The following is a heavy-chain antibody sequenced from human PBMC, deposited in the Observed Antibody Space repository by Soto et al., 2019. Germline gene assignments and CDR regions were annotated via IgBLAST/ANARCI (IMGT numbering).Heavy chain of an antibody. D-gene: IGHD3-16*02. J-gene: IGHJ4*02. CDR2: INSDGSST. CDR3: ARGVGLRLRLGELSPMNFDY. V-gene: IGHV3-74*01. CDR1: GFTFSSYW. Sequence: PGGSLRLSCAASGFTFSSYWMHWVRQAPGKGLVWVSRINSDGSSTSYADSVKGRFTISRDNAKNTLYLQMNSLRAEDTAVYYCARGVGLRLRLGELSPMNFDYWGQGTLVTVSS.